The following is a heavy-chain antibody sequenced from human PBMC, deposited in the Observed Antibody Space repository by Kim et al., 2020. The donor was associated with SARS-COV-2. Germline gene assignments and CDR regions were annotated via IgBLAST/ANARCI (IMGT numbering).Heavy chain of an antibody. CDR2: IYYTGST. Sequence: SETLSLTCTVSGGSISSYYWSWIRQPPGKGLEWIGYIYYTGSTNYNPSLKSRVNISVDTSKNQFSLKLSSVTAADTAVYFCARVGGYSYGYYLDYWGQGTLVTVSS. D-gene: IGHD5-18*01. CDR1: GGSISSYY. J-gene: IGHJ4*02. CDR3: ARVGGYSYGYYLDY. V-gene: IGHV4-59*01.